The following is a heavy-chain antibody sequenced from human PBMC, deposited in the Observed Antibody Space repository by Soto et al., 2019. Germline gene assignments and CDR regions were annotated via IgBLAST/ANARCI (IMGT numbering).Heavy chain of an antibody. CDR3: TLGSWSAETFDI. V-gene: IGHV1-69*02. CDR2: ILPMLDIT. Sequence: SVKVSCKASGGTFSTYTIIWVRQAPGQGLEWMGRILPMLDITNSAQRFQGRVTITADKSTSTAHLELSSLRSEDTAVYYCTLGSWSAETFDIWGRGTMVTVSS. J-gene: IGHJ3*02. CDR1: GGTFSTYT. D-gene: IGHD6-13*01.